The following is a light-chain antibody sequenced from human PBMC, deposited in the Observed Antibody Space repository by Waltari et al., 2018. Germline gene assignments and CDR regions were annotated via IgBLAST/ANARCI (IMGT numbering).Light chain of an antibody. CDR3: QQYSLYWT. Sequence: DIQMTQSPSTLSASVGDRVTITCWASQSISNWLAWYQQKPGKAPKLLISRASSLESGVPSRFGGSGSGTEFTLTISSLQADDYATYYCQQYSLYWTFGQGTKVEIK. CDR1: QSISNW. CDR2: RAS. J-gene: IGKJ1*01. V-gene: IGKV1-5*03.